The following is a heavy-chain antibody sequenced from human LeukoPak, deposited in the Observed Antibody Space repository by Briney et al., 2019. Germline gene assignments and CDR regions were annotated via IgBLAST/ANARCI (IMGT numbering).Heavy chain of an antibody. D-gene: IGHD4-17*01. CDR2: RLNDGSHE. V-gene: IGHV3-33*06. CDR1: GFTFSFYC. Sequence: GGSLRLSCAASGFTFSFYCMQWVRLAPGTGRQWVAVRLNDGSHEYYAESEKGRFTISRDNSRNTVYLQMNSLRAEDTAVYYCAKDATEYGDSHFDCWGQGSLVTVSS. J-gene: IGHJ4*02. CDR3: AKDATEYGDSHFDC.